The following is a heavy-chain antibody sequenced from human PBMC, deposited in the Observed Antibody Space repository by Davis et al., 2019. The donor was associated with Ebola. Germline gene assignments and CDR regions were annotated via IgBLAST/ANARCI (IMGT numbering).Heavy chain of an antibody. V-gene: IGHV3-21*01. Sequence: GGSLRLSCAASGFTFSSYSMNWVRQAPGKGLEWVSSISSSSSYIHYADSVKGRFTISRDNAKNSLYLQMNSLRAEDTAVYYCARDLYCSGGSCYANYYYYYGMDVWGQGTTVTVSS. CDR1: GFTFSSYS. J-gene: IGHJ6*02. D-gene: IGHD2-15*01. CDR3: ARDLYCSGGSCYANYYYYYGMDV. CDR2: ISSSSSYI.